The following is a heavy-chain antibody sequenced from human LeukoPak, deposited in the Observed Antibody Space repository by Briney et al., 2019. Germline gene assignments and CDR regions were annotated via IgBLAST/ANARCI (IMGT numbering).Heavy chain of an antibody. CDR1: GFTFSSYA. CDR3: AKDTFWDSSWYGEYFQH. CDR2: ISASGGST. V-gene: IGHV3-23*01. Sequence: GGSLRLSCAASGFTFSSYAVSWVRQAPGKGLEWVSGISASGGSTDYADSVKGRFTISRDNSKNTLYLQMNSLRAEDTAVYYCAKDTFWDSSWYGEYFQHWGQGTLVTVSS. J-gene: IGHJ1*01. D-gene: IGHD6-13*01.